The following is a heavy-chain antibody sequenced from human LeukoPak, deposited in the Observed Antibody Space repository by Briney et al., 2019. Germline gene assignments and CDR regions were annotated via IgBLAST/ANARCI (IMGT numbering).Heavy chain of an antibody. Sequence: SETLSLTCTVSGGSISSYSWSWIRQPPGKGLEWIGYMYSRGSTNDNPSLKSRVTISRDKSKNQFSLKQSSVTAADTAVYYCARAVAVARPTRPEYFQHGARAPWSPSPQ. CDR3: ARAVAVARPTRPEYFQH. V-gene: IGHV4-4*08. D-gene: IGHD6-19*01. CDR2: MYSRGST. J-gene: IGHJ1*01. CDR1: GGSISSYS.